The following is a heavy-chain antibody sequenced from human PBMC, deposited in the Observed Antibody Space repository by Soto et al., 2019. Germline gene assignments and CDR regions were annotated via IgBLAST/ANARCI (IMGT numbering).Heavy chain of an antibody. V-gene: IGHV2-5*01. J-gene: IGHJ3*02. CDR1: GFSLSTSGVG. Sequence: QITLKESGPTLVKPTQTLTLTCTFSGFSLSTSGVGVGWIRQPPGKALEWLALIYWNDDERYSPSLKSRLTITKDTSKNQVVLTMTNMDPVDTATYYCVHRGLNRAPGHCSSTSCLDAFDIWGQGTMVTVSS. D-gene: IGHD2-2*01. CDR3: VHRGLNRAPGHCSSTSCLDAFDI. CDR2: IYWNDDE.